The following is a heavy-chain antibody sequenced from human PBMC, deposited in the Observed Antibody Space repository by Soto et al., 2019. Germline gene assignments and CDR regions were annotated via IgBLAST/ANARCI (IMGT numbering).Heavy chain of an antibody. CDR1: GGSISSGDYY. Sequence: QVQLQESGPGLVKPSQTLSLTCTVSGGSISSGDYYWSWIRQPPGKGLEWIGYIYYSGSTYYNPSRNSRVTISVDTSKNQFSLKLSSVTAADTAVYYCARGGYYDFWSGYRDYWGQGTLVTVSS. CDR3: ARGGYYDFWSGYRDY. CDR2: IYYSGST. J-gene: IGHJ4*02. V-gene: IGHV4-30-4*01. D-gene: IGHD3-3*01.